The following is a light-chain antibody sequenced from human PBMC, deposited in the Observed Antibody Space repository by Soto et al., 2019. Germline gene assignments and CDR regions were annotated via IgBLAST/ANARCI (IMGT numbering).Light chain of an antibody. V-gene: IGLV2-18*02. J-gene: IGLJ1*01. CDR2: EVI. CDR3: YSYTSSSTYV. Sequence: QSDLAHPPSVSGSPGHALTISCTKTSSDVGGYNRVSWYQQPPGTAPKLVIYEVIHRPSGVPARFSGSKSGNTASLTISGLQAEDEADYYCYSYTSSSTYVFGTGTKVTVL. CDR1: SSDVGGYNR.